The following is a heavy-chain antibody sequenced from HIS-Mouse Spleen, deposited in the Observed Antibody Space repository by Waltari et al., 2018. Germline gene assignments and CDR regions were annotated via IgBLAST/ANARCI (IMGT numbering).Heavy chain of an antibody. Sequence: QLQLQASGPGLVTPSETLSLTCTVSGGSIRSRSYYWGWIRQPPGKGLEWIGSIYYSGSTYYNPSLKSRVTISVDTSKNQFSLKLSSVTAADTAVYYCAREIPYSSSWYDWYFDLWGRGTLVTVSS. V-gene: IGHV4-39*07. CDR3: AREIPYSSSWYDWYFDL. CDR2: IYYSGST. CDR1: GGSIRSRSYY. J-gene: IGHJ2*01. D-gene: IGHD6-13*01.